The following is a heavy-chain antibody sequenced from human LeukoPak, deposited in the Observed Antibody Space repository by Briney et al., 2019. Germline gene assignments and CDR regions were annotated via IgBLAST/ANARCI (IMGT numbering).Heavy chain of an antibody. CDR1: GFTFSSFG. D-gene: IGHD6-13*01. CDR3: ARDWQQLDIRGYYFDY. CDR2: IWYDGSEK. Sequence: PGGSLRLSCAASGFTFSSFGMPWVRQAPGRGLEWLAVIWYDGSEKYYADSVKGRFTISRDNSKKTLYLQMSSLRAEDTAVYYCARDWQQLDIRGYYFDYWGQGTLVTVSS. V-gene: IGHV3-33*01. J-gene: IGHJ4*02.